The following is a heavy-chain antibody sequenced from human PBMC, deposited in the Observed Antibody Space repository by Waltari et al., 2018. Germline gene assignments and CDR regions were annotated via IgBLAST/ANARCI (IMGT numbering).Heavy chain of an antibody. CDR3: ARDRTSVGANSPDAFDI. CDR2: ISAYNGNT. J-gene: IGHJ3*02. D-gene: IGHD1-26*01. V-gene: IGHV1-18*01. CDR1: GYTFTSYG. Sequence: QVQLVQSGAEVKKPGASVKVSCKASGYTFTSYGISWVRQAPGQGLEWMGWISAYNGNTNYAQKLQGRVTMTTDTSTSTAYMELRSLRSDDTAVYYCARDRTSVGANSPDAFDIWGQGTMVTVSS.